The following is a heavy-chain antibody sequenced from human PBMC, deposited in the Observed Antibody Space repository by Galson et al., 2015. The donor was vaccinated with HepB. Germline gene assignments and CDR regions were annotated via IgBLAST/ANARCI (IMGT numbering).Heavy chain of an antibody. Sequence: SLRLSCAVSKFTVSSNHMGWVRQAPGKGLEWVAIIYSGGNTNYADSAKGRFTISRDKSKNTLYLQMNSLGPEDTAVYYCARDQGDDYVNYYYYHGMDVWGQGTTVTVSS. V-gene: IGHV3-66*02. CDR3: ARDQGDDYVNYYYYHGMDV. D-gene: IGHD4-17*01. CDR1: KFTVSSNH. CDR2: IYSGGNT. J-gene: IGHJ6*02.